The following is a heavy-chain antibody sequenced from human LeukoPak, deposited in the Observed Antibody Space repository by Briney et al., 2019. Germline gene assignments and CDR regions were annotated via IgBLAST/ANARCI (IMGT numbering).Heavy chain of an antibody. CDR1: GFTFSRHW. D-gene: IGHD1-1*01. Sequence: GGSLRLSCSASGFTFSRHWMSWVRQAPGKGLEWVANIKQNGSEKYYVDSVKGRFTISRDNAKNSLYLQVNSLRAEDTAVYYCARGTGTTAYFDYWGQGNLVTVSS. J-gene: IGHJ4*02. CDR2: IKQNGSEK. CDR3: ARGTGTTAYFDY. V-gene: IGHV3-7*02.